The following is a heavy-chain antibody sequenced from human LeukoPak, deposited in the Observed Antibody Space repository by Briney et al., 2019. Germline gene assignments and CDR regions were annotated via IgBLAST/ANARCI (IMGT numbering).Heavy chain of an antibody. CDR3: ARGTSVSTAQVRGFDP. V-gene: IGHV3-74*01. CDR1: GFTFSSDW. Sequence: PGGSLRLSCAASGFTFSSDWMHWVRQAPGKGLVWVSRIKSDGTSTAYADSVKGRFIISRDNARNTLYLQMHGLRDEDTAVYYCARGTSVSTAQVRGFDPWGQGTLVTVSA. J-gene: IGHJ5*02. D-gene: IGHD1-1*01. CDR2: IKSDGTST.